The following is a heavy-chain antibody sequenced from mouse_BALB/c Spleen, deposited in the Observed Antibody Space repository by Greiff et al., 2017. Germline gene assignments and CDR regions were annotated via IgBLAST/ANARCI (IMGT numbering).Heavy chain of an antibody. D-gene: IGHD3-1*01. CDR3: ARRGSSGYVYYAMDY. V-gene: IGHV3-8*02. J-gene: IGHJ4*01. CDR2: ISYSGST. CDR1: GDSITSGY. Sequence: DVQLQESGPSLVKPSQTLSLTCSVTGDSITSGYWNWIRKFPGNKLEYMGYISYSGSTYYNPSLKSRISITRDTSKNQYYLQLNSVTTEDTATYYCARRGSSGYVYYAMDYWGQGTSVTVSS.